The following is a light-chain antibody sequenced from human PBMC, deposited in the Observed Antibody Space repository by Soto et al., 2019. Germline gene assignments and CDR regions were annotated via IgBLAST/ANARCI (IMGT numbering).Light chain of an antibody. CDR3: QQYGSSART. V-gene: IGKV3-15*01. CDR1: QSVNIY. Sequence: EIVMTQSPATLSVSPGERATLTCRASQSVNIYLAWYQQKPGQAPRLLIFGASSRATGIPARFSGSGSGTDFTLTISRLQPEDFAVYYCQQYGSSARTFGQGTQVDIK. J-gene: IGKJ1*01. CDR2: GAS.